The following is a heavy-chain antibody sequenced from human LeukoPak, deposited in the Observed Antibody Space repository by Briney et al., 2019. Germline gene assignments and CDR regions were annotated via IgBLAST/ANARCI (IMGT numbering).Heavy chain of an antibody. CDR2: IYYSGST. CDR3: ARLYGATSWFDP. J-gene: IGHJ5*02. Sequence: SQTLSLTCTVSGGSISSGGYYWSWIRQHPGTGLEWIGYIYYSGSTHYNPSLKSRVTISVDTSKNQFSLKLSSVTAADTAVYYCARLYGATSWFDPWGQGTLVTVSS. D-gene: IGHD2-8*01. V-gene: IGHV4-31*03. CDR1: GGSISSGGYY.